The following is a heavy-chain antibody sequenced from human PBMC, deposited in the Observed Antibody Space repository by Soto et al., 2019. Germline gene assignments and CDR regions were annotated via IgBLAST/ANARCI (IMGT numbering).Heavy chain of an antibody. D-gene: IGHD3-22*01. Sequence: PGGSLRLSCAASGFTFSSYAMSWVRQAPGKGLEWVSAISGSGGSTYYADSVKGRFTISRDNSKNTLYLQMNSLRAEDTAVYYCAKAGDSSDYYYDRFDYWGQGTLVTVSS. J-gene: IGHJ4*02. V-gene: IGHV3-23*01. CDR2: ISGSGGST. CDR1: GFTFSSYA. CDR3: AKAGDSSDYYYDRFDY.